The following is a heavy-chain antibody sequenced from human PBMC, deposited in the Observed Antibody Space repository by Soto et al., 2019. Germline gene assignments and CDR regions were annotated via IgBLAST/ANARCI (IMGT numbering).Heavy chain of an antibody. CDR3: AHPRGNSYGETAFHI. V-gene: IGHV2-5*02. J-gene: IGHJ3*02. CDR2: IYGDDDE. D-gene: IGHD5-18*01. CDR1: GFSLRTSGVG. Sequence: QITLKESGPTLVKPTQTLTLTCTFSGFSLRTSGVGVGWIRQPPGKALEWLALIYGDDDERYSPSLSSRLAITKDTSRNQVVLTMPSMEPVDTATYYCAHPRGNSYGETAFHIWGQGTMVTVSS.